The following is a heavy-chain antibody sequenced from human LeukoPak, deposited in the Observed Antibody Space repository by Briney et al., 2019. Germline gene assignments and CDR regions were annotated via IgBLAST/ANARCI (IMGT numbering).Heavy chain of an antibody. J-gene: IGHJ3*02. V-gene: IGHV3-30*03. CDR1: GFTFSSYG. D-gene: IGHD3-3*01. CDR3: AREGHDFWSGGRGIGAFDI. Sequence: GGSLRLSCAASGFTFSSYGMHWVRQAPGKGLEWVAVISYDGSNKYYADSVKGRFTISRDNSKNTLYLQMNSLRAEDTAVYYCAREGHDFWSGGRGIGAFDIWGQGTMVTVSS. CDR2: ISYDGSNK.